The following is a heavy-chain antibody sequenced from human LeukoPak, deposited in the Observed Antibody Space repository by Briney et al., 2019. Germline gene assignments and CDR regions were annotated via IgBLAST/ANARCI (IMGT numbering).Heavy chain of an antibody. V-gene: IGHV3-74*01. CDR1: GFTFSSYW. J-gene: IGHJ6*04. D-gene: IGHD3-10*01. Sequence: GGSLRLSCAASGFTFSSYWMHWVRQAPGKGLEWVSRINSNGSSTSYADSVKGRFTISRDNAKNTLYLQMNSMRAEDTAVYYCAREKITMVRWKYYYGMDVWGKGTTVTVSS. CDR2: INSNGSST. CDR3: AREKITMVRWKYYYGMDV.